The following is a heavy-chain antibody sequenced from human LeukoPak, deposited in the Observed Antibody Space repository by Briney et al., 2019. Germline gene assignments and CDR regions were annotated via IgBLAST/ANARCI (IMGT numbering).Heavy chain of an antibody. CDR3: ATDFLGYRSGGSCSGWFDP. Sequence: ASVKVSCKASGYTFTGYHMHWVRQAPGQGLEWMGRINANSGGTNYAQKFQGRVSMTRDTSISTAYMELRRLRPDDTAVYYCATDFLGYRSGGSCSGWFDPWGQGTLATVSS. V-gene: IGHV1-2*06. J-gene: IGHJ5*02. D-gene: IGHD2-15*01. CDR1: GYTFTGYH. CDR2: INANSGGT.